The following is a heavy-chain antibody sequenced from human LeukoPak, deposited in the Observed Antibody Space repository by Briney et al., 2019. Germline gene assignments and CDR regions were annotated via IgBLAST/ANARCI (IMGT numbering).Heavy chain of an antibody. CDR3: TSDSSGWLNWFDP. Sequence: GGSLRLSCTASGFTFGDYAMSWFRQAPGKGLEWVGFIRSKAYGGTTEYAASVKGKFTISRDDSKSIAYLQMNSLKTEDTAVYYCTSDSSGWLNWFDPWGQGTLVTVSS. CDR2: IRSKAYGGTT. D-gene: IGHD6-19*01. V-gene: IGHV3-49*03. J-gene: IGHJ5*02. CDR1: GFTFGDYA.